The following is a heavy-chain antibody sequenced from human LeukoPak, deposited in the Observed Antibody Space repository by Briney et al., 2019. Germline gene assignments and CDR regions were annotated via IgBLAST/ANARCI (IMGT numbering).Heavy chain of an antibody. Sequence: PSETLSLTCTVSGGSISSSSYYWGWIRQPPGKGLEWIGSIYYSGSTYYNPSLKSRVTISVDTSKNQFSLKLSSVTAADTAVYYCARDPTYYLRYGYFDSWGQGTLVTVSS. V-gene: IGHV4-39*02. CDR1: GGSISSSSYY. J-gene: IGHJ4*02. CDR2: IYYSGST. D-gene: IGHD1-26*01. CDR3: ARDPTYYLRYGYFDS.